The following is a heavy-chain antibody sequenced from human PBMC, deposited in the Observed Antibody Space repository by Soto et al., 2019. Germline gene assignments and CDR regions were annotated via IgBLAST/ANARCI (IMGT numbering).Heavy chain of an antibody. V-gene: IGHV4-39*01. Sequence: SETLSLTCTVSGGSIISTSYYWGWIRQPPGKGLEWIGSIYYSGRTYYNPSLKSRVTISVDTYKNQFSLKLNSVTAADTAVYYCASRGLNGDPFDYWGQGTLVTVSS. J-gene: IGHJ4*02. D-gene: IGHD4-17*01. CDR2: IYYSGRT. CDR1: GGSIISTSYY. CDR3: ASRGLNGDPFDY.